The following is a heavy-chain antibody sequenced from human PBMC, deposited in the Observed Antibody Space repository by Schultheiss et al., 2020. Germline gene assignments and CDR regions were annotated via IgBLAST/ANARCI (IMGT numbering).Heavy chain of an antibody. J-gene: IGHJ4*02. D-gene: IGHD4-17*01. Sequence: SETLSLTCTVSGGSISSGSYYWSWIRQPAGKGLEWIGRIYTSGSTNYNPSLKSRVTISVDTSKTQFSLKLTSVTAADTAVYYCARVLPYGDYEDYWGQGILVTVSS. CDR1: GGSISSGSYY. CDR3: ARVLPYGDYEDY. CDR2: IYTSGST. V-gene: IGHV4-61*02.